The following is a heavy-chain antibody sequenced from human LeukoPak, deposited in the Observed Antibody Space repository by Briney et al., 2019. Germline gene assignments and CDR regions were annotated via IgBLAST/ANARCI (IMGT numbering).Heavy chain of an antibody. CDR1: GFTFSSYS. CDR2: ISSSSSYI. Sequence: GGSLRLSCAASGFTFSSYSMNWVRQAPGKGLEWVSSISSSSSYIYYADSVKGRFTISRDNAKNSLYLQMNSLRAEDTAVYYCAKDRDIVVVPAAYNWFDPWGQGTLVTVSS. V-gene: IGHV3-21*01. D-gene: IGHD2-2*01. J-gene: IGHJ5*02. CDR3: AKDRDIVVVPAAYNWFDP.